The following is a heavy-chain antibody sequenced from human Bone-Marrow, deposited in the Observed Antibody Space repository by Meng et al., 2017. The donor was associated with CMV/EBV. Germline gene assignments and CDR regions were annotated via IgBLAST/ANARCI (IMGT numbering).Heavy chain of an antibody. D-gene: IGHD2-2*01. CDR2: ILYDGSNK. V-gene: IGHV3-30-3*01. Sequence: GGSLRLSCAASGFTFSSYAMHWVRQAPGKGLDWVAVILYDGSNKHYADSVKGRFTISRDKSKNTLYLQMNSLRAEDTAIYYCARERLVVPAAINSWFDPWGQGTLVTVSS. J-gene: IGHJ5*02. CDR1: GFTFSSYA. CDR3: ARERLVVPAAINSWFDP.